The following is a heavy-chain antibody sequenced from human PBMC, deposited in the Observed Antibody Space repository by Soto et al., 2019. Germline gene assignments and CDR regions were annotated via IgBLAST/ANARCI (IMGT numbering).Heavy chain of an antibody. D-gene: IGHD2-15*01. J-gene: IGHJ4*02. CDR2: IYYSGST. V-gene: IGHV4-30-4*01. Sequence: SETLSLTCTVSGGSISGYYWSWIRQPPGKGLEWIGYIYYSGSTYYNPSLRSRVTISVDTSKNQFSLKLSSVTAADTAVYYCARYGSGECNRGSCYSPFDYWGQGTLVTVSS. CDR1: GGSISGYY. CDR3: ARYGSGECNRGSCYSPFDY.